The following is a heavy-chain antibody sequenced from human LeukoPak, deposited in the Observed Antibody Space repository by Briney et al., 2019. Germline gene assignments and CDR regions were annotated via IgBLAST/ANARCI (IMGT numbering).Heavy chain of an antibody. Sequence: PSETLSLTCTVSGGSISSHYWSWIRQPPGKGLGWIGYIYYSGSTNYNPSLKSRVTISVDTSKNQFSLKLSSVTAADTAVYYCARGYSGSYGRFDYWGQGTLATVSS. CDR2: IYYSGST. CDR3: ARGYSGSYGRFDY. J-gene: IGHJ4*02. D-gene: IGHD1-26*01. CDR1: GGSISSHY. V-gene: IGHV4-59*11.